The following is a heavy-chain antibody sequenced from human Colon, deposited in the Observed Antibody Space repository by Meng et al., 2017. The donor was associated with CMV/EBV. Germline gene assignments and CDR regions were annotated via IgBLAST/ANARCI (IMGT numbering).Heavy chain of an antibody. CDR1: GYAFTSYY. V-gene: IGHV1-2*02. CDR2: INPNSGGT. J-gene: IGHJ4*02. CDR3: ARGYCSSTSCYKGNDY. Sequence: ASVKVSCKASGYAFTSYYMHWVRQAPGQGLEWMGWINPNSGGTNYAQKFQGRVTKTRDTSISTAYMELSRLRSDDTAVYYCARGYCSSTSCYKGNDYWGQGTLVTVSS. D-gene: IGHD2-2*02.